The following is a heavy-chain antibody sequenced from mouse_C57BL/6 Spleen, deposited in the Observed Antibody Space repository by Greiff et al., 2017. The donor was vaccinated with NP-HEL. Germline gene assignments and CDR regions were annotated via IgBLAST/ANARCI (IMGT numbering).Heavy chain of an antibody. V-gene: IGHV14-2*01. CDR1: GFNIKDYY. Sequence: VQLKESGAELVKPGASVKLSCTASGFNIKDYYMHWVKQRTEQGLEWIGRIDPEDGETKYAPKFQGKDTITADTSSNTAYLQLSSLTSVDTAVYYGARGGYYGSSYGAMDYWGQGTSVTVSS. J-gene: IGHJ4*01. D-gene: IGHD1-1*01. CDR2: IDPEDGET. CDR3: ARGGYYGSSYGAMDY.